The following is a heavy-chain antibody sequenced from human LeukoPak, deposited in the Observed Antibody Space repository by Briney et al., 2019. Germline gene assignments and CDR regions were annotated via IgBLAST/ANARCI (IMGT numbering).Heavy chain of an antibody. D-gene: IGHD1-26*01. CDR2: IYTSGNT. J-gene: IGHJ6*03. CDR1: GGSISNYY. V-gene: IGHV4-4*07. Sequence: SETLSLTCTVSGGSISNYYWSWIRQPAGKGLEWIGRIYTSGNTNYISSLKTRVTMSVDTSRNQFSLKLNSVTAADTAVYYCARGGACQPDHSHFYYFMDVWGKGTTVTVSS. CDR3: ARGGACQPDHSHFYYFMDV.